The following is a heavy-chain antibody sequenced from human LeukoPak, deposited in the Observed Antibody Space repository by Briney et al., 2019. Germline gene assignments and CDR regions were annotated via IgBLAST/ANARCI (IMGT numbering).Heavy chain of an antibody. D-gene: IGHD1-7*01. CDR3: ARNDRTGTTGGNWFDP. J-gene: IGHJ5*02. Sequence: SETLSLTRTVSGGSINSGGYYWSWIRQHPGKGLEWIGYIYYSGSTYYNPSLKSRVTISLDTSKNQFSLKLSSVTAADTAVYYCARNDRTGTTGGNWFDPWGQGTLVTVSS. CDR1: GGSINSGGYY. V-gene: IGHV4-31*03. CDR2: IYYSGST.